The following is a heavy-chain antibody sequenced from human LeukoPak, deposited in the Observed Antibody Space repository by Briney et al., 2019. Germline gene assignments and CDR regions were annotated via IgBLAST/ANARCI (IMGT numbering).Heavy chain of an antibody. CDR2: ISETSSHT. CDR1: TFTFSGCS. V-gene: IGHV3-21*06. J-gene: IGHJ6*02. CDR3: ARERAVKARIGGMDV. D-gene: IGHD5-12*01. Sequence: GGSLRLSCAASTFTFSGCSMNWVRQAPGKGLEWVSYISETSSHTYYADSLKGRFTISRDNAKNSLYLQMNSLRAEDTVIYYCARERAVKARIGGMDVWGQGTTVIVSS.